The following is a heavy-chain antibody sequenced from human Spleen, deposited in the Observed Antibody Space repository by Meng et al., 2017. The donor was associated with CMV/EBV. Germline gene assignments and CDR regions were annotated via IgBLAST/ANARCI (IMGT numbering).Heavy chain of an antibody. CDR3: ARPFWRYCSSTSCYGGHWFDP. D-gene: IGHD2-2*01. CDR1: FSGYY. CDR2: INHSGST. J-gene: IGHJ5*02. Sequence: FSGYYWSWIRQPPGKGLEWIGEINHSGSTNYNPSLKSRVTISVDTSKNQFSLKLSSVTAADTAVYYCARPFWRYCSSTSCYGGHWFDPWGQGTLVTVSS. V-gene: IGHV4-34*01.